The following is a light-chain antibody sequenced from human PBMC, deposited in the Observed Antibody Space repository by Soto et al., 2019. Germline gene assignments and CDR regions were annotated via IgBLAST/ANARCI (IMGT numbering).Light chain of an antibody. Sequence: QSVLTQPAAVSGSPGQSITISCTGTSSDVGTYNLVSWYQQYPGKAPKLMIYATSKRPSGVSNRFSGSKSGDTASLTISGLQAEDEADYYCGTWDSSLSAGVFGTGTKLTVL. J-gene: IGLJ1*01. CDR3: GTWDSSLSAGV. V-gene: IGLV2-14*02. CDR2: ATS. CDR1: SSDVGTYNL.